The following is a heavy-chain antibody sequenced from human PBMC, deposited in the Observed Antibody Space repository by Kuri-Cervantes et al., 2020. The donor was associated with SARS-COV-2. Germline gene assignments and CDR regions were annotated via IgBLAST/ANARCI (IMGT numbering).Heavy chain of an antibody. CDR3: ASVKYIDYYYYMDV. Sequence: ESLKISCTVSGGSISSSSYYWSWIRQPPGKGLEWIGYIYYSRSTNYNPSLKSRVTISVDTSKNQFSLKLSSVTAADTAVYYCASVKYIDYYYYMDVWGKGTTVTVSS. D-gene: IGHD2-15*01. CDR2: IYYSRST. V-gene: IGHV4-61*01. J-gene: IGHJ6*03. CDR1: GGSISSSSYY.